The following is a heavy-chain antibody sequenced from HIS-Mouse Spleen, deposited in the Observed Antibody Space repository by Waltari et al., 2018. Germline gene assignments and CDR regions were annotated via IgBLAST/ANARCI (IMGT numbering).Heavy chain of an antibody. V-gene: IGHV4-34*01. J-gene: IGHJ4*02. Sequence: QVQLQQWGAGLLKPSETLSLTCAVYGGSFSGYYWSWIRQPPGKWLEWIGEINHSGSTNYNPSLKSRVTISVDTSKNQFSLKLSSVTAADTAVYYCARGRDSGSYYFDYWGQGTLVTVSS. D-gene: IGHD1-26*01. CDR2: INHSGST. CDR3: ARGRDSGSYYFDY. CDR1: GGSFSGYY.